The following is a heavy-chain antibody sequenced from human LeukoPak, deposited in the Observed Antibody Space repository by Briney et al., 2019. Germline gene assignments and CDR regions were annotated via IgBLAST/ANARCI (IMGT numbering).Heavy chain of an antibody. CDR3: ALEYSSSPFDY. Sequence: GASVKVSCKASGYTFTGYYMHWVRQAPGQGLEWMGGIIPIFGTANYAQKFQGRVTITADKSTSTAYMELSSLRSEDTAVYYCALEYSSSPFDYWGQGTLVTVSS. CDR1: GYTFTGYY. CDR2: IIPIFGTA. V-gene: IGHV1-69*06. J-gene: IGHJ4*02. D-gene: IGHD6-6*01.